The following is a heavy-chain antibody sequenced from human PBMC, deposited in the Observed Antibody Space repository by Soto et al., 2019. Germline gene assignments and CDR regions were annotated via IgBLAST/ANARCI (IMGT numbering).Heavy chain of an antibody. CDR1: GGSISSGGYS. D-gene: IGHD3-3*01. V-gene: IGHV4-30-2*01. J-gene: IGHJ3*02. Sequence: SETLSLTCAVSGGSISSGGYSWGWIRQPPGKGLEWIGYIYHSGSTYYNPSLKSRVTISVDRSKNQFSLKLSSVTAADTAVYYCARAGDFWSGYYYAFDIWGQGTMVTVSS. CDR3: ARAGDFWSGYYYAFDI. CDR2: IYHSGST.